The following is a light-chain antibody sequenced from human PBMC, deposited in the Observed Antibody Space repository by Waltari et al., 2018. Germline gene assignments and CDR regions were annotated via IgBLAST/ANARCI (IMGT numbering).Light chain of an antibody. V-gene: IGLV4-69*01. CDR1: SGRTSYA. J-gene: IGLJ2*01. CDR2: LNSDGSH. CDR3: QTWGNDIHIV. Sequence: QPVLTQSPSASASLGASVNLTCTLSSGRTSYAIALHQHQPDKAPRFLMKLNSDGSHIKGDGIPDRFSGSSFGAERYLTISSLQSEDEADYYCQTWGNDIHIVFGGGTKLTVL.